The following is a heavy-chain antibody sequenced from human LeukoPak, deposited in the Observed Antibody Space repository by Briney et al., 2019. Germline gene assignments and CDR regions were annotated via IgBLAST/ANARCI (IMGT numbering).Heavy chain of an antibody. CDR2: IGIRGDT. CDR3: ARGGIRVSGIDEFDY. V-gene: IGHV3-13*01. D-gene: IGHD6-19*01. Sequence: GGSLRLSCAASGFTFIDYDMHWVRHVIGKGLEWVSAIGIRGDTHYSGSVKGRFTISRENAESSLYLQMNSLRAEDTAVYYCARGGIRVSGIDEFDYWGQGTLVTVSS. CDR1: GFTFIDYD. J-gene: IGHJ4*02.